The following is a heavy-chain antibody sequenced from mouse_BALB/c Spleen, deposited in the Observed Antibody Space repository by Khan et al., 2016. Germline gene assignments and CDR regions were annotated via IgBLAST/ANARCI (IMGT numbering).Heavy chain of an antibody. Sequence: VRLQQSGAELVKPGASVKLSCTASGFNIKDTYMHWVKQRPEQGLEWIGRIDPANGNTKYDPKFQGKATITADTSSNTAYLQLSSLTSEDTAVYYCARGTTATTWFAYWGQGTLVTVSA. J-gene: IGHJ3*01. V-gene: IGHV14-3*02. CDR2: IDPANGNT. CDR3: ARGTTATTWFAY. D-gene: IGHD1-2*01. CDR1: GFNIKDTY.